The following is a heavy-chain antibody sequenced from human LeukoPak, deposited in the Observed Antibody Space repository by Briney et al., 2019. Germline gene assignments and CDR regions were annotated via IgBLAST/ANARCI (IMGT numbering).Heavy chain of an antibody. CDR3: ARAGNYYYYYMDV. CDR1: GGSISSNSYY. V-gene: IGHV4-39*07. CDR2: IYYSGST. D-gene: IGHD3-10*01. J-gene: IGHJ6*03. Sequence: PSETLSLTCAVSGGSISSNSYYWGWIRQPRGKGLEWIGSIYYSGSTYYNPSLKSRVTISVDTSKNQFSLKLSSVTAADTAVYYCARAGNYYYYYMDVWGKGTTVTISS.